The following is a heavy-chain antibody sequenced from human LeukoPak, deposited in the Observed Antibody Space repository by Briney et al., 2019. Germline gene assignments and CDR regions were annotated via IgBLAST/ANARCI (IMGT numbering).Heavy chain of an antibody. V-gene: IGHV4-39*01. J-gene: IGHJ4*02. CDR3: ARRCAAHYFDY. Sequence: PSETLSLTCTVSGGSISSSSYYWGWIRQPPGKGLEWIGCIYYSGSTYYNSSLKSRVTISVDTSKNQFSLKLSSVTAADTAVYYCARRCAAHYFDYWGQGTLVTVSS. CDR1: GGSISSSSYY. D-gene: IGHD6-25*01. CDR2: IYYSGST.